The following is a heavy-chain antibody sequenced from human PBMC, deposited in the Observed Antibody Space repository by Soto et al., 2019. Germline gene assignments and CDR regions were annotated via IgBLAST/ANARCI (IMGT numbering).Heavy chain of an antibody. CDR1: GFTFSTYW. CDR2: MKQDGTDA. CDR3: ARSMGWRDAFDIWGQGTVVTVSSGKDLFLKLSSVTAADTAVYYCARGLDYDILTGYQRDDAFDI. V-gene: IGHV3-7*01. Sequence: PGGSLRLSCEASGFTFSTYWMTWVRLAPGQGLEWVANMKQDGTDAFYVDSVKGQFTNYREKAKSSLIIQKKNLKAEEKAIYYCARSMGWRDAFDIWGQGTVVTVSSGKDLFLKLSSVTAADTAVYYCARGLDYDILTGYQRDDAFDIWGQGTMVTVSS. D-gene: IGHD3-10*01. J-gene: IGHJ3*02.